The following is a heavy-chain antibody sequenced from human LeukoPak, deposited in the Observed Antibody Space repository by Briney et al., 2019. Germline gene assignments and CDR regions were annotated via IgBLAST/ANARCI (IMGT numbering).Heavy chain of an antibody. Sequence: SETQSLTCSVSSGSISGYYWNWIRQPPGKGLEWIGQIFYSGSTTYNPSLKSPVTISVDTSKNQFSLKVRSVTAADTAVYYCARGSPLMAGIYNFDYWGQGRLVTVSS. V-gene: IGHV4-59*01. CDR3: ARGSPLMAGIYNFDY. CDR1: SGSISGYY. J-gene: IGHJ4*02. D-gene: IGHD6-19*01. CDR2: IFYSGST.